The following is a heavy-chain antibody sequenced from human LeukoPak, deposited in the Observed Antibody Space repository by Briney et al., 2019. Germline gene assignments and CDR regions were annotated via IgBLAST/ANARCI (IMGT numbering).Heavy chain of an antibody. Sequence: GESLKISCKGSGFIFNTYWISWVRQMPGKGLEWMGIVDPTDSDVDYSPSFQGHVTISSDTSTSTVYLQWSSLKASDTAVYYCARPGYRSRYFDYWGQGTLVTASS. D-gene: IGHD6-19*01. V-gene: IGHV5-10-1*01. CDR1: GFIFNTYW. CDR2: VDPTDSDV. CDR3: ARPGYRSRYFDY. J-gene: IGHJ4*02.